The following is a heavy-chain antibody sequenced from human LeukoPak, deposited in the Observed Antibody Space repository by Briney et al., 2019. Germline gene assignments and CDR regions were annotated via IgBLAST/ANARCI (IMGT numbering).Heavy chain of an antibody. J-gene: IGHJ5*02. CDR1: GFTFSTYW. CDR3: TRRVDATRWYDP. V-gene: IGHV3-74*01. D-gene: IGHD2-15*01. Sequence: SGRFLRLSCAAAGFTFSTYWMDWVGQAPGEGLVSVSRINGDGSTTNYADSVRGRFTISRENAKNTLYLQMNSLRAEDTAVYYCTRRVDATRWYDPWGQGTLVTVSS. CDR2: INGDGSTT.